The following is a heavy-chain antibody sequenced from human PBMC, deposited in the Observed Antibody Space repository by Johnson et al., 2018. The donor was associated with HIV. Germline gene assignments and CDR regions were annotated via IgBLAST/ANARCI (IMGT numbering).Heavy chain of an antibody. CDR1: GFTFSSYG. CDR2: IRYDGSNK. V-gene: IGHV3-30*02. D-gene: IGHD3-10*01. CDR3: AGGVNVAVDI. J-gene: IGHJ3*02. Sequence: QVQLVESGGGVVQPGGSLRLSCAASGFTFSSYGMHWIRQAPGKGPEWVAFIRYDGSNKYYAESVKGRCTVSRDDSRNTLYLQINSLRAEDTAVYYCAGGVNVAVDIWGPGTVVTVSS.